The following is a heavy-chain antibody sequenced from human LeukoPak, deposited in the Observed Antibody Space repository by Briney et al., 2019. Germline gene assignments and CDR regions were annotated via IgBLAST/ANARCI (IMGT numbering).Heavy chain of an antibody. CDR1: GYTFTGYY. CDR3: ARGYVEMATMGQGY. Sequence: ASVKVSCKASGYTFTGYYMHWVRQAPGQGREWTGRINPNSGGTNYAQKFQGRVTMTRDTSISTAYMELSRLRSDDTAVYYCARGYVEMATMGQGYWGQGTLVTVSS. D-gene: IGHD5-24*01. CDR2: INPNSGGT. J-gene: IGHJ4*02. V-gene: IGHV1-2*06.